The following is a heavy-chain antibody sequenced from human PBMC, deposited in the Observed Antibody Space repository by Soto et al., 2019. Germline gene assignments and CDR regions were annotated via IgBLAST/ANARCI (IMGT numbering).Heavy chain of an antibody. Sequence: GGSLRLSCAESGSTFSSYGMHWVRQAPGKGLEWVAVIWYDGSNKYYADSVKARFTISRDNSKNTLYLQMNSLRAEDTAVYYCARDLTTCLDYPDQGALGSVSS. D-gene: IGHD1-1*01. CDR2: IWYDGSNK. V-gene: IGHV3-33*01. CDR3: ARDLTTCLDY. J-gene: IGHJ4*02. CDR1: GSTFSSYG.